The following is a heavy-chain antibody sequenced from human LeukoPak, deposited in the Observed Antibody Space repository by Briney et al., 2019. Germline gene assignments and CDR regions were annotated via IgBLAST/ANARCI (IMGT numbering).Heavy chain of an antibody. CDR1: GFTVSSNY. Sequence: GGSLRLSCAASGFTVSSNYMSWVRQAPGKGLEWVSVIYSGGSTYYADSVKGRFTISRDNSKNTLYLQMNSLRAEDTAVYYCARLLVEQQLALDPWGQGTLVTVSS. J-gene: IGHJ5*02. CDR2: IYSGGST. CDR3: ARLLVEQQLALDP. D-gene: IGHD6-13*01. V-gene: IGHV3-53*01.